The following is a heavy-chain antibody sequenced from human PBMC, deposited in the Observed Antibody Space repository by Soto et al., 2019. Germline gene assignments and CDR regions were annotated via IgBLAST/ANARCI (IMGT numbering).Heavy chain of an antibody. V-gene: IGHV4-39*01. CDR2: IYYSGST. J-gene: IGHJ4*02. CDR3: ARHPGYSGYDAINFDY. D-gene: IGHD5-12*01. Sequence: SETLSLTCTVSGGSISSSSYYWGWIRQPPGKGLEWIGSIYYSGSTYYNPSLKSRVTISVDTSKNQFSLKLSSVTAADTAVYYCARHPGYSGYDAINFDYWGQGTLVTVSS. CDR1: GGSISSSSYY.